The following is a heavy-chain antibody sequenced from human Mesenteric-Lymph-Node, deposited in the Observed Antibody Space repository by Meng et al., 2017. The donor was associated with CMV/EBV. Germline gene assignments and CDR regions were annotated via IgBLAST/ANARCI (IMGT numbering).Heavy chain of an antibody. Sequence: SETLSLTCTVSGGSISPYSWTWIRQPPGKGLEWIGFVFHTGSTNYNPSLKSRVTISVDTSKSQFSLMLNSVADADTAIYYCARDGSGSDYWGQGMLVTVSS. J-gene: IGHJ4*02. CDR2: VFHTGST. V-gene: IGHV4-59*12. CDR1: GGSISPYS. D-gene: IGHD1-26*01. CDR3: ARDGSGSDY.